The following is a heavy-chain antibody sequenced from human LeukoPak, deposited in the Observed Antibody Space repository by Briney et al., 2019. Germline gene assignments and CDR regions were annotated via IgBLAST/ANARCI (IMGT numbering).Heavy chain of an antibody. CDR2: IYYSGST. CDR1: GGSINSRIYY. J-gene: IGHJ4*02. V-gene: IGHV4-39*07. CDR3: ARAGRDGYSPFDY. D-gene: IGHD5-24*01. Sequence: PSETLSLTCTVSGGSINSRIYYWGWIRQPPGKGLEWIGSIYYSGSTYYNPSLKSRVTISVDRSKNQFSLKLSSVTAADTAVYYCARAGRDGYSPFDYWGQGTLVTVSS.